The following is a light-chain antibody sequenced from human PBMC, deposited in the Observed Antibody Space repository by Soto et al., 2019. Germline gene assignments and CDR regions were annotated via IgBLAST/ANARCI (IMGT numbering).Light chain of an antibody. Sequence: DIQMTQSPSTLSGSVGDRVTITCRARQTISSWLAWYQQKPGKAPKLLIYKASTLKSGVPSRFSGSGSGTEFTLTISILQPDDFATYYCQHYNSYSEAFGQGTKGEIK. V-gene: IGKV1-5*03. CDR2: KAS. CDR3: QHYNSYSEA. J-gene: IGKJ1*01. CDR1: QTISSW.